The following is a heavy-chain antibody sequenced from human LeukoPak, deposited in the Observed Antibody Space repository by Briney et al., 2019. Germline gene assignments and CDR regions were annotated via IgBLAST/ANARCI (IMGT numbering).Heavy chain of an antibody. CDR3: ARDRVP. CDR2: ISSSSSYI. CDR1: GYSISSGYY. Sequence: ETLSLTCAVSGYSISSGYYWGWIRQPPGKGLEWVSSISSSSSYIYYADSVKGRFTISRDNAKNSLYLQMNSLRAEDTAVYYCARDRVPWGQGTLVTVSS. V-gene: IGHV3-21*01. J-gene: IGHJ1*01.